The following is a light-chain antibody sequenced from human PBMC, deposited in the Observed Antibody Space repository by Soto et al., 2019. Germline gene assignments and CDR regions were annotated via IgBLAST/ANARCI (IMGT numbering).Light chain of an antibody. CDR2: EVS. Sequence: QSVLTQPASVSGSPGQSITISCTGTRTDVGGYNFVSWYQQHPGKAPKLIIYEVSKRPSGVSNRFSGSKSDNTASLTISGLQAEDEADYYCCSYVSSKTYVFGTGTKVTVL. CDR1: RTDVGGYNF. V-gene: IGLV2-14*01. CDR3: CSYVSSKTYV. J-gene: IGLJ1*01.